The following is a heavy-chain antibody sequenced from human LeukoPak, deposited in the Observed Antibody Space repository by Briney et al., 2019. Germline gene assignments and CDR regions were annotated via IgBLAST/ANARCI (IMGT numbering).Heavy chain of an antibody. D-gene: IGHD3-3*01. Sequence: GPVKVSCKASGYTFTSYGISWVRQAPGQGLEWMGWISAYNGNTNYAQKLQGRVTMTTDTSTSTAYMELRSLRSDDTAVYYCARGHYDFWSGSYIPPFFDYWGQGTLVTVSS. CDR1: GYTFTSYG. CDR3: ARGHYDFWSGSYIPPFFDY. J-gene: IGHJ4*02. V-gene: IGHV1-18*01. CDR2: ISAYNGNT.